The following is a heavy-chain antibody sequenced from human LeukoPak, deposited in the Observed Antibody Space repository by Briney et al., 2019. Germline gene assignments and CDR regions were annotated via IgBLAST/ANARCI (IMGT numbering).Heavy chain of an antibody. CDR3: TRRVDATRWYDP. J-gene: IGHJ5*02. D-gene: IGHD2-15*01. Sequence: PGGSLRLSCVASEFNYRSYWLHWLHQPPGEGLVWVSRISGDWSSTTYADSVKGRFIISRDNSKNTLYLQMDSLRAEDTAVYYCTRRVDATRWYDPWGQGTLVTVSS. V-gene: IGHV3-74*03. CDR1: EFNYRSYW. CDR2: ISGDWSST.